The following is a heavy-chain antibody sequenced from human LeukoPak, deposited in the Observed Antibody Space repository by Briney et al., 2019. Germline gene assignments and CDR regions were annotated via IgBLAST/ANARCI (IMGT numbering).Heavy chain of an antibody. CDR2: TNGGNGNT. J-gene: IGHJ4*02. CDR3: ANKIVYDFDY. Sequence: GASVKVSCKASGYTFTSYAMHWVRQAPGQRLEWMGWTNGGNGNTKYSQKFQGRVTITRDTSASTAYMEPSSLRSEDTAVYYCANKIVYDFDYWGQGTLVTVSS. V-gene: IGHV1-3*01. CDR1: GYTFTSYA. D-gene: IGHD2-8*01.